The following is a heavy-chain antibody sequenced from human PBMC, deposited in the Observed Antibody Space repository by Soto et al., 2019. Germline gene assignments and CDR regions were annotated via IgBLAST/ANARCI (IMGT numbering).Heavy chain of an antibody. CDR1: GGSISSDD. J-gene: IGHJ5*02. CDR3: ARVFSDSSSFFDP. D-gene: IGHD6-13*01. Sequence: SETLSLTCTVSGGSISSDDWSWIRQPPGKGLEWIGYIYYSGSTNYNPSLKSRVTISVDTSKNQFSLKLSSVTAADTAVYYCARVFSDSSSFFDPWGQGTLVTVSS. CDR2: IYYSGST. V-gene: IGHV4-59*08.